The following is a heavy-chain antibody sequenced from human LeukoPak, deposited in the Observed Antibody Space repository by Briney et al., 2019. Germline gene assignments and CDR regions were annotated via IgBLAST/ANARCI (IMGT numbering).Heavy chain of an antibody. CDR3: ARSWSSGWYYFDY. D-gene: IGHD6-19*01. Sequence: PGGSLRLSCAASGFTFSGYWMSWVRQAPGKGLEWVASIKQDGSEKYYVDSVKGRFTISRDNAKNSLYLQMNSLRAEDTAVYYCARSWSSGWYYFDYWGQGTLVTVSS. J-gene: IGHJ4*02. CDR1: GFTFSGYW. V-gene: IGHV3-7*01. CDR2: IKQDGSEK.